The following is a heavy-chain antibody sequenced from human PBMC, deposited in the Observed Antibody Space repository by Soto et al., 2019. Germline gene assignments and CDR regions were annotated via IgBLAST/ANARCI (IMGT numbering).Heavy chain of an antibody. V-gene: IGHV4-39*01. CDR3: ASTFWSGYYYGMDG. CDR1: GGSISSSSYY. Sequence: SETLSLTCTVSGGSISSSSYYWGWIRQPPGKGLEWIGSIYYSGSTYYNPSLKSRVTISVDTSKNQFSLKLSSVTAADTAVYYCASTFWSGYYYGMDGWGQGNTVTFSS. CDR2: IYYSGST. D-gene: IGHD3-3*01. J-gene: IGHJ6*02.